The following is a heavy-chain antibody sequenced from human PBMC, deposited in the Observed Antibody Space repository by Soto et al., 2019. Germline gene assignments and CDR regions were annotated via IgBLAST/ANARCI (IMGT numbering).Heavy chain of an antibody. J-gene: IGHJ5*02. CDR3: ARHSTGYYYSWFDP. CDR1: GGSISSYY. D-gene: IGHD3-22*01. CDR2: IYYSGST. V-gene: IGHV4-59*08. Sequence: SETLSLTCTVSGGSISSYYWSWIRQPPGKGLEWIGYIYYSGSTNYNPSLKSRITISVDTSKNQFSPKLSSVTAADTAVYYCARHSTGYYYSWFDPWGQGTLVTVSS.